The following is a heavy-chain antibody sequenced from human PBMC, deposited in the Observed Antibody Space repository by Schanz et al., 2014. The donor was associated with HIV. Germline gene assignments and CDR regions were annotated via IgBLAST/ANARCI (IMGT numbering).Heavy chain of an antibody. J-gene: IGHJ4*02. D-gene: IGHD3-22*01. CDR1: GFNFNNYA. CDR2: ISESGGRT. CDR3: AKPEYDSSGNSQSHFDY. Sequence: EVQLLESGGGLEQPGGSLRLSCAASGFNFNNYAMTWVRQAPGKGLEWVSSISESGGRTYYADSVNGRFTISRDNSKNTLYLQMTTLRIDDTAVYYCAKPEYDSSGNSQSHFDYWGRGTLVTVSS. V-gene: IGHV3-23*01.